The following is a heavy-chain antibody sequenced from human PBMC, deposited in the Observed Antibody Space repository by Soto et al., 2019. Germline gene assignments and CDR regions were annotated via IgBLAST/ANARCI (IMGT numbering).Heavy chain of an antibody. CDR2: IKSKTDGGTT. CDR1: GFTFTNAW. V-gene: IGHV3-15*07. J-gene: IGHJ4*01. Sequence: EVQLVESGGGLVKPGGSLRLSCAASGFTFTNAWINWVRQAPGKGLEWVGRIKSKTDGGTTDYAEPVKGRFAISRDDSNNMVYLQMNRLKIEDTAVYYCTMDSYSTIIIVRFDYWGHGTLVTVSS. CDR3: TMDSYSTIIIVRFDY. D-gene: IGHD3-22*01.